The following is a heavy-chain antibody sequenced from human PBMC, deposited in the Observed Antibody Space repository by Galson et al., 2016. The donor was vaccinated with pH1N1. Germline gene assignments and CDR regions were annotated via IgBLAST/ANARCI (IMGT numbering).Heavy chain of an antibody. D-gene: IGHD4-23*01. J-gene: IGHJ2*01. CDR2: IYYSEST. Sequence: TLSLTCTVSGGSISSGGYYWSWIRQHPGKGLEWIGYIYYSESTYYNPSLKSRVTISLDRSKSRFSLKLSSVTAADTAIYYCARRFYDGNSDDNWYFDLWGRGTLVTVSS. CDR3: ARRFYDGNSDDNWYFDL. V-gene: IGHV4-31*03. CDR1: GGSISSGGYY.